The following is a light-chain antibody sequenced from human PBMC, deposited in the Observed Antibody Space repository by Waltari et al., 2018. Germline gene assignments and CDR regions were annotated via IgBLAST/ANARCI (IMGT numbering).Light chain of an antibody. CDR1: SSDIGGYNS. J-gene: IGLJ2*01. CDR3: SSYTTGSTSVV. CDR2: DVS. Sequence: QSALTQPASVSGSPGQSITISCLATSSDIGGYNSVPWYQQHPDKAPKLIVYDVSKRPSGVSNRFSGSKSGDTASLTISGLQADDEADYYCSSYTTGSTSVVFGGGTKLTVL. V-gene: IGLV2-14*01.